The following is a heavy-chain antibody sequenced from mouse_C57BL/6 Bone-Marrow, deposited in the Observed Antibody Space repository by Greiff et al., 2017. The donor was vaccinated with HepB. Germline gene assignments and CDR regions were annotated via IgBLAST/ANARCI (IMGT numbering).Heavy chain of an antibody. J-gene: IGHJ4*01. CDR1: GFTFSSYA. Sequence: EVQRVESGEGLVKPGGSLKLSCAASGFTFSSYAMSWVRQTPEKRLEWVAYISSGGDYIYYADTVKGRFTISRDNARNTQYLQRSSLKSEDTAMYYCTRGGSSYGYAMDYWGQGTSATVSS. V-gene: IGHV5-9-1*02. CDR2: ISSGGDYI. CDR3: TRGGSSYGYAMDY. D-gene: IGHD1-1*01.